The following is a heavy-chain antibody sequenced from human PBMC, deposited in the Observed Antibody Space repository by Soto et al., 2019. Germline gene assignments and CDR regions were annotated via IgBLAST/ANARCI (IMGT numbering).Heavy chain of an antibody. CDR1: GFTFSGSA. CDR3: TRRVGDIVVVPAAMETYGMDV. Sequence: GGSLRLSCTASGFTFSGSAMHWVRQASGKGLEWVGRIRSKANSYATAYAASVKGRFTISRDDSKNTAYLQMNSLKTEDTAVYYCTRRVGDIVVVPAAMETYGMDVWGQGTTVTVSS. D-gene: IGHD2-2*01. V-gene: IGHV3-73*01. J-gene: IGHJ6*02. CDR2: IRSKANSYAT.